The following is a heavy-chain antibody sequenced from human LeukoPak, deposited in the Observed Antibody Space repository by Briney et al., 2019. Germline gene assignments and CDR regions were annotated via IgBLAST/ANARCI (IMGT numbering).Heavy chain of an antibody. D-gene: IGHD1-26*01. CDR3: TRDSGTYNWFDP. CDR1: GFSFSDSA. J-gene: IGHJ5*02. CDR2: MDKETNLYAT. V-gene: IGHV3-73*01. Sequence: PGGSLRLSCVASGFSFSDSAIHWGRQSSGKGLEWIGHMDKETNLYATALAASVKGRFTVSRDDSKNTAYLHMNSLKTEDTALYYCTRDSGTYNWFDPWGQGTLVPVSS.